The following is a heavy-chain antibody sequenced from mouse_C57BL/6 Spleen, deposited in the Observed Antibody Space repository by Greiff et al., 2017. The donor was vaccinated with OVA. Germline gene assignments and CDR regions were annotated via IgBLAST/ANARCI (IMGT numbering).Heavy chain of an antibody. CDR1: GYTFTEYT. V-gene: IGHV1-62-2*01. CDR3: ARHGFGYGSTFYWYCDV. D-gene: IGHD1-1*01. CDR2: FYPGSGSI. Sequence: VQLQQSGAELVKPGASVKLSCKASGYTFTEYTIHWVKQRSGQGLEWIGWFYPGSGSIKYNEKFKDKATLTADKSSSTVYMELSRLTSEASAVYFCARHGFGYGSTFYWYCDVWGTGTTVTVSA. J-gene: IGHJ1*03.